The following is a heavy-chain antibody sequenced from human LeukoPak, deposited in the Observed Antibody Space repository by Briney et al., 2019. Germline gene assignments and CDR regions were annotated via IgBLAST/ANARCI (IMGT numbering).Heavy chain of an antibody. Sequence: ASGTVSCMASGYTFTSYGISWVRQAPGQGREWMGWISAYNGNTNYAQKLQGRVTMTTDTSTSTAYMELRSLRSDDTAVYYCARVDSDYDSSGYLDYWGQGTLVTVSS. CDR2: ISAYNGNT. CDR3: ARVDSDYDSSGYLDY. CDR1: GYTFTSYG. J-gene: IGHJ4*02. V-gene: IGHV1-18*01. D-gene: IGHD3-22*01.